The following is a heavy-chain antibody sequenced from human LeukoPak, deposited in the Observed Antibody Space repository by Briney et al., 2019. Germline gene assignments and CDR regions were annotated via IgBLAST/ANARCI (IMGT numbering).Heavy chain of an antibody. Sequence: GGSLRLSCAGSGFTFNSYTMSWVRQAPGKGLEWVSRINTDGSITNYADSVKGRFTISRDNAKNTLFLQMNSLRAEDTAVYYCARSFDYWGQGTLVTVSS. V-gene: IGHV3-74*01. CDR2: INTDGSIT. CDR3: ARSFDY. CDR1: GFTFNSYT. J-gene: IGHJ4*02.